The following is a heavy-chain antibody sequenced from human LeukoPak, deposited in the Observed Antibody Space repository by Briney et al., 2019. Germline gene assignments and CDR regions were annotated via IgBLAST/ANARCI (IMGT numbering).Heavy chain of an antibody. V-gene: IGHV7-4-1*02. Sequence: ASVKVSCKASGGTFSSYAISWVRQAPGQGLEWMGWINTNTGNPTYAQGFTGRFVFSLDTSVSTAYLQISSLKAEDTAVYYCARPVAGTRSWFDPWGQGTLVTVSS. CDR1: GGTFSSYA. CDR2: INTNTGNP. D-gene: IGHD6-19*01. J-gene: IGHJ5*02. CDR3: ARPVAGTRSWFDP.